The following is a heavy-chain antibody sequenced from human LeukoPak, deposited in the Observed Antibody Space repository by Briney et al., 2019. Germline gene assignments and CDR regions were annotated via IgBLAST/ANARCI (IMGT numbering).Heavy chain of an antibody. D-gene: IGHD3-16*01. Sequence: PSQTLSLTCSVSVVSISSGLYYWSWLRQPAGKGLEWMGRIFTSGSPHYNTTLKSRVTISVDTSNNQFSLKLSSVTAADTAVYYCARDGGVTYYYFYYYMDVWGKGTTVTVSS. CDR2: IFTSGSP. J-gene: IGHJ6*03. V-gene: IGHV4-61*02. CDR1: VVSISSGLYY. CDR3: ARDGGVTYYYFYYYMDV.